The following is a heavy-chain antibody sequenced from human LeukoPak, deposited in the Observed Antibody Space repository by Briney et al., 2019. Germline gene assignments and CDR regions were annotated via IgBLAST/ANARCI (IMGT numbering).Heavy chain of an antibody. CDR3: AREPDYYDSSGYYDPTHFDY. CDR1: GGSISSSSYY. CDR2: IYYSGST. V-gene: IGHV4-39*01. J-gene: IGHJ4*02. Sequence: SETLSLTCTVSGGSISSSSYYWGWIRQPPGKGLEWIGSIYYSGSTYYIPSLKSRVTISVDTSKNQFSLKLSSVTAADTAVYYCAREPDYYDSSGYYDPTHFDYWGQGTLVTVSS. D-gene: IGHD3-22*01.